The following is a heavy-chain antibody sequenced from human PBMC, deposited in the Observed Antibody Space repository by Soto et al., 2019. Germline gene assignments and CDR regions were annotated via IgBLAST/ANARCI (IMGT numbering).Heavy chain of an antibody. Sequence: PGGSLRLSCAASGFTLSDYAMTWVRQAPGKGLEWVSTLSGSSISTYDADFVKGRFTISRDNSKNMLYLQMNSLRAEDTAIYYCAKELVGALYYGMDVWGQGTTVTVSS. V-gene: IGHV3-23*01. CDR1: GFTLSDYA. D-gene: IGHD6-13*01. CDR2: LSGSSIST. CDR3: AKELVGALYYGMDV. J-gene: IGHJ6*02.